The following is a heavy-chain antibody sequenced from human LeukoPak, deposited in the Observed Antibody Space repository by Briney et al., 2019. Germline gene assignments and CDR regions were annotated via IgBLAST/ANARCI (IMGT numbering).Heavy chain of an antibody. CDR1: GFTFSSYA. J-gene: IGHJ3*02. V-gene: IGHV3-23*01. CDR2: ISGSGGTT. CDR3: AKHQYERSGSHKVSAFDI. Sequence: GGSLRLSCAASGFTFSSYAMSWVRQAPGKGLEWVSAISGSGGTTFYADSMKGRFTISRDNSKNTLYLQMSSLRAEDTAVYYCAKHQYERSGSHKVSAFDIWGQGTMVTVSS. D-gene: IGHD3-22*01.